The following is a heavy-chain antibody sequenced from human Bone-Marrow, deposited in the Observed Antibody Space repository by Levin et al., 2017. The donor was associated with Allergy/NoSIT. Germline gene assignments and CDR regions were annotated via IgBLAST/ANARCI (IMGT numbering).Heavy chain of an antibody. CDR1: GFTISGNY. Sequence: GESLKISCAASGFTISGNYMNWVRQAPGKGLEWVSLIYNGGSTYYADSVKGRFTISRDDSKNTLYLQMNSLRPEDTAVYYCARDGLVEGFDIWGLGTMVTVSS. V-gene: IGHV3-66*02. J-gene: IGHJ3*02. D-gene: IGHD2-8*01. CDR2: IYNGGST. CDR3: ARDGLVEGFDI.